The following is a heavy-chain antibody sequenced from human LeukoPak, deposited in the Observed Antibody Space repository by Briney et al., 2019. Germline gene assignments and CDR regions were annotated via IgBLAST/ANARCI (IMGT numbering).Heavy chain of an antibody. V-gene: IGHV3-21*01. CDR1: GFTFSSYS. Sequence: GGSLRLSCAASGFTFSSYSMNWVRQAPGKGLEWVSSISSSSSYIYYADSVKGRFTISRDNAKNSLYLQMNSLRAEDTAVYYCARGFTIFKDGMDVWGQGTTVTVSS. CDR3: ARGFTIFKDGMDV. CDR2: ISSSSSYI. D-gene: IGHD3-9*01. J-gene: IGHJ6*02.